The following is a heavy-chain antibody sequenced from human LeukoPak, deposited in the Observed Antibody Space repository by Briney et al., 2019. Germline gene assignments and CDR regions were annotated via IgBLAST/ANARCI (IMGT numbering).Heavy chain of an antibody. D-gene: IGHD2-21*02. V-gene: IGHV3-9*01. CDR2: ISWNSGDI. Sequence: GGPLRLSCAASGFFFGGYALHWGRHAPGRGLEWVASISWNSGDIVHAVSVKGRFTISRDNAKNSLYLQMDSLRTEDTALYYRVKSGGYGTAIRYFDLWGRDTLVTASS. CDR3: VKSGGYGTAIRYFDL. J-gene: IGHJ2*01. CDR1: GFFFGGYA.